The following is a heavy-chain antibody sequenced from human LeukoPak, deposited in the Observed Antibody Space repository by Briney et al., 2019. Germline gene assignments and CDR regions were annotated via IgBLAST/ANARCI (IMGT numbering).Heavy chain of an antibody. V-gene: IGHV4-39*01. D-gene: IGHD1-26*01. CDR3: ARLAPFMGIGG. CDR2: INHSGST. J-gene: IGHJ4*02. CDR1: GGSISSSSYY. Sequence: SETLSLTCTVSGGSISSSSYYWGWIRQPPGKGLEWIGEINHSGSTNYNPSLKSRVTISVDTSKNQFSLNLSSVTAADTAVYYCARLAPFMGIGGWGQGTLVTVSS.